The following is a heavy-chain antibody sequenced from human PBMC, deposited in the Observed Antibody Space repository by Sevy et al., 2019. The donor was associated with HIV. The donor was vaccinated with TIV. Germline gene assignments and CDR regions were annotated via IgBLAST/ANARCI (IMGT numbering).Heavy chain of an antibody. V-gene: IGHV1-46*01. D-gene: IGHD3-22*01. CDR2: INPSGGST. CDR1: GYTFTSYY. Sequence: ASVKVSCKASGYTFTSYYMHWVRQAPGQGLEWMGIINPSGGSTSYAQKFQGRVTMTRDTSTSTVYMELSSLRSEDTAVDYCARMGAQYYYDSSGYSATWGAFDIWGQRTMVTVSS. CDR3: ARMGAQYYYDSSGYSATWGAFDI. J-gene: IGHJ3*02.